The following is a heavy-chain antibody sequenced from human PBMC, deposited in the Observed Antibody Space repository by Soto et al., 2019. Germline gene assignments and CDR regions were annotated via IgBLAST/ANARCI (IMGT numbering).Heavy chain of an antibody. CDR1: GFTFSSYA. Sequence: EVQLLGSGGGLVQPGGYLRLSCAASGFTFSSYAMSWVRQAPGRGLEWVSAISGSGGSTYYADSVKGRFTISRDNSKNTLYLQMNSLRAEDTAVYYCAKAQALRYHGYFDLWGRGTLVTVSS. D-gene: IGHD4-17*01. V-gene: IGHV3-23*01. J-gene: IGHJ2*01. CDR2: ISGSGGST. CDR3: AKAQALRYHGYFDL.